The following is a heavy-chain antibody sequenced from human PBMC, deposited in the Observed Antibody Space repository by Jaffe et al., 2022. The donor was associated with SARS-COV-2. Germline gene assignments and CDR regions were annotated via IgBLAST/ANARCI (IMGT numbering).Heavy chain of an antibody. CDR3: ARDRGSGSYQGVAYYYYGMDV. CDR2: IYYSGST. D-gene: IGHD1-26*01. J-gene: IGHJ6*02. Sequence: QVQLQESGPGLVKPSQTLSLTCTVSGGSISSGDYYWSWIRQPPGKGLEWIGYIYYSGSTYYNPSLKSRVTISVDTSKNQFSLKLSSVTAADTAVYYCARDRGSGSYQGVAYYYYGMDVWGQGTTVTVSS. CDR1: GGSISSGDYY. V-gene: IGHV4-30-4*01.